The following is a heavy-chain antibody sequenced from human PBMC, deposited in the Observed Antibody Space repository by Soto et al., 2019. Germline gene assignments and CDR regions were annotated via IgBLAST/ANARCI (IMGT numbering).Heavy chain of an antibody. D-gene: IGHD2-8*01. Sequence: GASVKVSCKASGYTFTSYGISWVRQAPGQGLEWMGWISGYNGDTNYAQKFQGRVSMTIDTSTTTAYMELRSLTSDDTAVYYCAKNGQPPYYYCGLDVWGQGTKVTVSS. CDR3: AKNGQPPYYYCGLDV. CDR2: ISGYNGDT. CDR1: GYTFTSYG. J-gene: IGHJ6*02. V-gene: IGHV1-18*01.